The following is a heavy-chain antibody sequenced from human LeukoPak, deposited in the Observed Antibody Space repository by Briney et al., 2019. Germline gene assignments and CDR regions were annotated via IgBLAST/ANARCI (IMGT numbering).Heavy chain of an antibody. CDR3: ARHGLVSSSWYPHHYYYYYYMDV. J-gene: IGHJ6*03. V-gene: IGHV4-61*02. CDR2: IYNSGNT. D-gene: IGHD6-13*01. CDR1: GGSISSGSYY. Sequence: SETLSLTCTVSGGSISSGSYYWNWIRQPAGKGLEWIGRIYNSGNTNYNPSLKSRVTISVDTSKNQFSLKLSSVTAADTAVYYCARHGLVSSSWYPHHYYYYYYMDVWGKGTTVTISS.